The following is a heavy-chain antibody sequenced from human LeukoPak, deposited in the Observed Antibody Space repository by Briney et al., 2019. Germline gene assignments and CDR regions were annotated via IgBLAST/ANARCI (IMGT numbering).Heavy chain of an antibody. V-gene: IGHV1-69*13. Sequence: SVKVSCKASGGTFSSYAISWVRQAPGQGLEWMGGIIPIFGTANYAQKFQGRVTITADESTSTAYMELSSLRSEDTAVYYCARVSRALYYYYYMDVWGKGTTVTISS. CDR3: ARVSRALYYYYYMDV. J-gene: IGHJ6*03. CDR2: IIPIFGTA. CDR1: GGTFSSYA.